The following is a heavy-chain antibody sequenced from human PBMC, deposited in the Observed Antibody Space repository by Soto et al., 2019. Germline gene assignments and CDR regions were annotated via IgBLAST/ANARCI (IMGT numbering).Heavy chain of an antibody. CDR3: AQAELELRGGGFFDY. J-gene: IGHJ4*02. V-gene: IGHV1-24*01. CDR1: GYTLTELS. CDR2: FDPEDGET. Sequence: QVQLVQSGAEVKKPGASVKVSCKVSGYTLTELSMHWVRQAPGKGLEWMGGFDPEDGETIYAQKFQGRVTMTEETSTDTAYMGLSSLRSEDTAVYYCAQAELELRGGGFFDYWGQGTLVTVSS. D-gene: IGHD1-7*01.